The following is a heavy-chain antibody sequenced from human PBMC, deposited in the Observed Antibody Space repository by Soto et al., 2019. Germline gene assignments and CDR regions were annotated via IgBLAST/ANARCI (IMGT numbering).Heavy chain of an antibody. CDR3: AKDMGLVVVHGMAV. CDR2: ISWNSGSI. CDR1: GFTFDNYG. Sequence: GGSLRLSCAASGFTFDNYGMHWVRQAPGKGLEWVSGISWNSGSIDYADSVKGRFTISRDNAKNSLYLQMNSLRLEDTALYYCAKDMGLVVVHGMAVWGQGTTVTVSS. V-gene: IGHV3-9*01. J-gene: IGHJ6*02. D-gene: IGHD3-22*01.